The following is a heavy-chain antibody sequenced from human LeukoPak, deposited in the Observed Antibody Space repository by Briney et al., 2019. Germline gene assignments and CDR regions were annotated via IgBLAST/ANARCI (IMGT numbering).Heavy chain of an antibody. V-gene: IGHV4-4*09. Sequence: SETLSLTCTVSNGSISSYHWSWVRQPPGKGLEWIGYILTSGTTNYNPPLKSRLTISVDTSKNQFTLKLSSVTAADTAVYYCARLRLSGSYLYYFDYWGQGTLVTVSS. D-gene: IGHD1-26*01. J-gene: IGHJ4*02. CDR1: NGSISSYH. CDR3: ARLRLSGSYLYYFDY. CDR2: ILTSGTT.